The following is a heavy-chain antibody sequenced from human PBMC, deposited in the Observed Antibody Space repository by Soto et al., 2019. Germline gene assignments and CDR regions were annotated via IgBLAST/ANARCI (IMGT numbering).Heavy chain of an antibody. Sequence: PSETLSLTCAVSGGSISSGGYSWSWIRQPPGKGLEWIGYIYYSGSTYYNPSLKSRVTISVDRSKNQFSLKLSSVTAADTAVYYCARAYYYDSSGQYYFDYWGQGTLVTVSS. CDR1: GGSISSGGYS. D-gene: IGHD3-22*01. CDR3: ARAYYYDSSGQYYFDY. V-gene: IGHV4-30-2*01. J-gene: IGHJ4*02. CDR2: IYYSGST.